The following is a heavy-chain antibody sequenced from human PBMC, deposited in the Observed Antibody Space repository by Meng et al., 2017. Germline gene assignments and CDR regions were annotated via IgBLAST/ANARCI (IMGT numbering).Heavy chain of an antibody. CDR1: GGTFSSYA. Sequence: QVPLVQSGAEVKKPGSSVNVSCKASGGTFSSYAISWVRQAPGQGLEWMGGIIPIFGTANYAQKFQGRVTITADKSTSTAYMELSRLRSEDTAVYYCAREPRDGPKTNWFDPWGQGTLVTVSS. D-gene: IGHD5-24*01. CDR2: IIPIFGTA. J-gene: IGHJ5*02. CDR3: AREPRDGPKTNWFDP. V-gene: IGHV1-69*06.